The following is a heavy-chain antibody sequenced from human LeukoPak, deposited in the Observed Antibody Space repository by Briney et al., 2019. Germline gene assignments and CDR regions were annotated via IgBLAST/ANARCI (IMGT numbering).Heavy chain of an antibody. CDR2: IIPIFGTA. CDR1: GGTFSSYA. V-gene: IGHV1-69*06. D-gene: IGHD2-2*01. CDR3: ARVGYCSSTGCQPGDY. J-gene: IGHJ4*02. Sequence: SVKVSCKASGGTFSSYAISWVRQAPGQGLEWMGGIIPIFGTANYAQKFQGRVTITADKSTSTAYMELSSLRSEDTAVYYCARVGYCSSTGCQPGDYWGQGTLVTVSS.